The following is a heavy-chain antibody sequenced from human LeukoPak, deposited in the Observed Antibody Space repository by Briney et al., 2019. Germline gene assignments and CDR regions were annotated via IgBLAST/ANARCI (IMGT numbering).Heavy chain of an antibody. Sequence: PGGSLRLSCAASGFTFSSYGMHWVRQAPGKGLEWVAVVSYDGSNKYYADSVKGRFTISRDNSKNTLYLQMNSLRAEDTAVYYCAKDGVWSGVPYYYYYMDVWGKGTTVTVSS. CDR1: GFTFSSYG. CDR2: VSYDGSNK. J-gene: IGHJ6*03. CDR3: AKDGVWSGVPYYYYYMDV. D-gene: IGHD3-3*01. V-gene: IGHV3-30*18.